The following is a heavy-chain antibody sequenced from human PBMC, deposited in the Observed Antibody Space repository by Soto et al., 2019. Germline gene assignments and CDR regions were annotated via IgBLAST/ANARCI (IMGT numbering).Heavy chain of an antibody. Sequence: SETLSLTCTVSGGSISSGGYYWSWIRQHPGKGLEWIGYIYYSGSTYYNPSLKSRVTISVDTSKNQFSLKLSSVTAADTAVYYCARDRLGGNFDYWGQGTQVTVSS. CDR1: GGSISSGGYY. CDR3: ARDRLGGNFDY. CDR2: IYYSGST. J-gene: IGHJ4*02. V-gene: IGHV4-31*03.